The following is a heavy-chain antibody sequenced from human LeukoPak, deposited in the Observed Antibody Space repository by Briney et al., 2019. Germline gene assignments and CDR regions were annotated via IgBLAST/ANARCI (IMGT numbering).Heavy chain of an antibody. CDR3: ARGPPDIVVVPAARYFDY. J-gene: IGHJ4*02. CDR2: IIPIFGTA. Sequence: GASVKVSCKASGGTFSSYAISWVRQAPGQGLEWMGGIIPIFGTANYAQKFQGRVTITADESTSTAYMELSSLRSEDTAVYYCARGPPDIVVVPAARYFDYWGQGTLVTVSS. CDR1: GGTFSSYA. D-gene: IGHD2-2*01. V-gene: IGHV1-69*13.